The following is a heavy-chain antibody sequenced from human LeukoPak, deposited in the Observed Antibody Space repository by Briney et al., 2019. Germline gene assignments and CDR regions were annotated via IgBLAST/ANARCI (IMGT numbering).Heavy chain of an antibody. J-gene: IGHJ6*02. CDR3: ARDYYYGSGNYPPLVGMDV. Sequence: ASVKVSCKVSGYTLTELSIHWVRQAPGKGLEWMGGLDSEDGETTYAQKFQGRVTITADKSTSTAYMELSSLRSEDTAVYYCARDYYYGSGNYPPLVGMDVWGQGTTVTVSS. D-gene: IGHD3-10*01. V-gene: IGHV1-24*01. CDR2: LDSEDGET. CDR1: GYTLTELS.